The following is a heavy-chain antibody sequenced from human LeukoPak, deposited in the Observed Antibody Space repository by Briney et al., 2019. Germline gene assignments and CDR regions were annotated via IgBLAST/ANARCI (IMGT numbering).Heavy chain of an antibody. Sequence: ASVKVSCKVSGYTLTELSMHWVRQAPGKGLEWMGGFDPEDGETIYAQKFQGRVTMNEDTSTDTAYMELSSLRSEDTAVYYCATSIVATITLDYWGQGTLVTVSS. CDR1: GYTLTELS. V-gene: IGHV1-24*01. CDR3: ATSIVATITLDY. J-gene: IGHJ4*02. CDR2: FDPEDGET. D-gene: IGHD5-12*01.